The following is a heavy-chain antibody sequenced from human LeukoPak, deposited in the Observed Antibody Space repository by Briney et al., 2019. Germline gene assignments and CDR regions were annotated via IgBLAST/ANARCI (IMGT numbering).Heavy chain of an antibody. V-gene: IGHV3-21*01. J-gene: IGHJ1*01. CDR1: GFSFSSYS. D-gene: IGHD4-17*01. CDR2: ISSSSSYI. Sequence: GGSLRLSCAASGFSFSSYSMNWVRQAPGKGLGWVSSISSSSSYIYYADSEKGRFTISRDNATNSLYLQMNSLRAEDTAVYYCADSHTATTGYFQHWGQGTLVTVSS. CDR3: ADSHTATTGYFQH.